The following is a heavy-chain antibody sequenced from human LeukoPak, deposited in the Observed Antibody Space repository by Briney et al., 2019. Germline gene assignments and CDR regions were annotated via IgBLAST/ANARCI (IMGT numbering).Heavy chain of an antibody. J-gene: IGHJ4*02. CDR1: GYTFTSYA. D-gene: IGHD1-26*01. CDR3: ARGGGSYFAVYYFDY. Sequence: ASVKVSCKASGYTFTSYAMNWVRQAPGQGLEWMGWISAYNGNTNYAQKLQGRVTMTTDTSTSTAYMELRSLRSDDTAVYYCARGGGSYFAVYYFDYWGQGTLVTVSS. CDR2: ISAYNGNT. V-gene: IGHV1-18*01.